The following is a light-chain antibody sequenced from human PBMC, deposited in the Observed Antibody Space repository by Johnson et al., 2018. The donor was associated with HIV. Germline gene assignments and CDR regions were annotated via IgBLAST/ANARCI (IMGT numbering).Light chain of an antibody. CDR3: GTWDSSRSAPWV. Sequence: QSVLTQPPSVSAAPGQKVTISCSGSSSNIGNNYVSWYQQLPGTAPKLLIYDNNKRPSGIPDRFSGSKSGTSATLGITGLQTGDEADYYCGTWDSSRSAPWVFGTGTKVTVL. CDR2: DNN. CDR1: SSNIGNNY. V-gene: IGLV1-51*01. J-gene: IGLJ1*01.